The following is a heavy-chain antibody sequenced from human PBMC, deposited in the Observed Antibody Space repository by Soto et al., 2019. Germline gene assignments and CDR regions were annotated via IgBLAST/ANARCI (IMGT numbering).Heavy chain of an antibody. J-gene: IGHJ4*02. V-gene: IGHV1-2*04. Sequence: ASVKVSCKASGYTFTGYYMHWVRQAPGQGLEWMGWINPNSGGTNYAQKFQGWVTMTRDTSISTAYMELSRLRSDDTAVYYCARSLRGYSYGATYDYWGQGTLVTVSS. CDR3: ARSLRGYSYGATYDY. CDR1: GYTFTGYY. D-gene: IGHD5-18*01. CDR2: INPNSGGT.